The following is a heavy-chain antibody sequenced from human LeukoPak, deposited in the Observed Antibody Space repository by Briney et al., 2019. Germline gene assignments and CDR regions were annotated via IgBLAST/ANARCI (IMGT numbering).Heavy chain of an antibody. Sequence: GGSLRLSCAASGFTFSSYSMNWVRQAPGKGLEWVSSISSSSSYIYYADSVKGRFTISRDNAKNSLYLQMNSLRAEDTAVYYCARDWRYYYGSGSNDYWGQGTLVTVSS. CDR2: ISSSSSYI. CDR3: ARDWRYYYGSGSNDY. CDR1: GFTFSSYS. D-gene: IGHD3-10*01. V-gene: IGHV3-21*01. J-gene: IGHJ4*02.